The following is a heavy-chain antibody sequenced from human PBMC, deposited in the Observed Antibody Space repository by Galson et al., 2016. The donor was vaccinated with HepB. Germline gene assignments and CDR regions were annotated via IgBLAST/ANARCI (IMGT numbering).Heavy chain of an antibody. Sequence: QSGAEVKKPGESLKISCKCSGYRFTSYWIGWVRQMPGKGLEWMGIIYPGDSDTRYSPSFQGQVTISADKSISTAYLQWSSLKASDTAMYYCARPRRYDSSGYYNGDAFDIWGQGTMVTVSS. CDR2: IYPGDSDT. CDR3: ARPRRYDSSGYYNGDAFDI. CDR1: GYRFTSYW. V-gene: IGHV5-51*01. J-gene: IGHJ3*02. D-gene: IGHD3-22*01.